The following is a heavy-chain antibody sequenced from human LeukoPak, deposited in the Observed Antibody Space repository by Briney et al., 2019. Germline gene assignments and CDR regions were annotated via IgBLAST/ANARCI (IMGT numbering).Heavy chain of an antibody. Sequence: SETLSLTCTVSGGSISSSSYYWGWIRQPPGKGLEWIGSIYYSGTTYYNPSLKSRVTISVDTSKNQFSLKVSSVTAADTAVYYCARQDIGSGYYDYWGQGTLVTVSS. CDR1: GGSISSSSYY. V-gene: IGHV4-39*01. CDR2: IYYSGTT. J-gene: IGHJ4*02. D-gene: IGHD3-22*01. CDR3: ARQDIGSGYYDY.